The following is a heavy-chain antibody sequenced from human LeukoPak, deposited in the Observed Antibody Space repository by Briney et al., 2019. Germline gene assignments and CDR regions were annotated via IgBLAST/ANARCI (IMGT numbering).Heavy chain of an antibody. J-gene: IGHJ4*02. D-gene: IGHD5-18*01. CDR1: GFTFDDYA. CDR3: AKGNLRGYSYGQTDY. CDR2: ISWNSGSI. V-gene: IGHV3-9*01. Sequence: PGRSLRLSCAASGFTFDDYAMHRVRQAPGKGLEWVSGISWNSGSIGYADSVKGRFTISRDNAKNSLYLQMNSLRAEDTALYYCAKGNLRGYSYGQTDYWGQGTLVTVSS.